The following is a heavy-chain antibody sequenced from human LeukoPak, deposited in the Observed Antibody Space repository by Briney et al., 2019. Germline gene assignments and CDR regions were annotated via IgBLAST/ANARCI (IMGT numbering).Heavy chain of an antibody. CDR1: GGSFSGYY. D-gene: IGHD6-13*01. Sequence: SETLSLTCAVYGGSFSGYYWSWLRQPPGKGLEWIGEINHSGSTNYNPSLKSRVTISVDTSKNQFSLKLSSVTAADTAVYYCAREGEYSSSWYGLFDYWGQGTLVTVSS. CDR3: AREGEYSSSWYGLFDY. J-gene: IGHJ4*02. V-gene: IGHV4-34*01. CDR2: INHSGST.